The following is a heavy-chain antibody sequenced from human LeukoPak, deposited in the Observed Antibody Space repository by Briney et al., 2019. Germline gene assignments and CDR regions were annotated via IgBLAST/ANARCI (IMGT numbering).Heavy chain of an antibody. CDR2: INHSGST. V-gene: IGHV4-34*03. J-gene: IGHJ4*02. CDR1: GGSFSGYY. CDR3: RVADYDILTGRRDYFDY. Sequence: SETLSLTCAVYGGSFSGYYWSWIRQPPGKGLEWIGEINHSGSTNYNPSLKSRVTISVDTSKNQFSLKLSSVTAADTAVYYCRVADYDILTGRRDYFDYWGQGTLVTVSS. D-gene: IGHD3-9*01.